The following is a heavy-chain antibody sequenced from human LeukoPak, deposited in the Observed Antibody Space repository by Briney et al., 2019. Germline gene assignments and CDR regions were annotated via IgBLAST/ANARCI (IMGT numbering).Heavy chain of an antibody. CDR3: ARDQLGSQDLFDY. CDR2: IYHSGST. V-gene: IGHV4-30-2*01. CDR1: GVSISSGGYY. D-gene: IGHD3-10*01. J-gene: IGHJ4*02. Sequence: PSETLSLTCTVSGVSISSGGYYWSWVRQPPGKGLEWIGYIYHSGSTYYNPSLKSRVTISVDTSKNQFSLKLSSVTAADTAVYYCARDQLGSQDLFDYWGQGTLVTVSS.